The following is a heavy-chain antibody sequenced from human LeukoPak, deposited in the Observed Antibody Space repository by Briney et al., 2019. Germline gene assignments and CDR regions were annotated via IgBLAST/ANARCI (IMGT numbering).Heavy chain of an antibody. CDR3: ARDGYSYGDSSGYYGY. J-gene: IGHJ4*02. V-gene: IGHV3-7*01. CDR1: GFTFSSYW. CDR2: IKQDGSEK. Sequence: PGGSLRLSCAASGFTFSSYWMSWVRQAPGKGLEWVANIKQDGSEKYYVDSVKGRFTISGDNAKNSLYLQMNSLRAEDTAVYYCARDGYSYGDSSGYYGYWGQGTLVTVSS. D-gene: IGHD3-22*01.